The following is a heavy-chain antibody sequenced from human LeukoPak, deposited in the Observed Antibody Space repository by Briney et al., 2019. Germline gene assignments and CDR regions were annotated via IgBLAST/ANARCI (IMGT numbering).Heavy chain of an antibody. J-gene: IGHJ4*02. D-gene: IGHD3-22*01. CDR1: GFTFSSYS. Sequence: GGSLRLSCAASGFTFSSYSMNWVRQAPGKGLEWVSSISSSSSYIYYADSVKGRFTISRDNAKNSLYLQMNSLRAEGTAVYYCAREGSGYYLGVEFFDYWGQGTLVTVSS. CDR2: ISSSSSYI. CDR3: AREGSGYYLGVEFFDY. V-gene: IGHV3-21*01.